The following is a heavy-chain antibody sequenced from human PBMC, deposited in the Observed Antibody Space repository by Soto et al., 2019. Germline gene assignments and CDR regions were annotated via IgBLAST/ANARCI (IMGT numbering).Heavy chain of an antibody. CDR2: IWYDGSNK. D-gene: IGHD5-12*01. J-gene: IGHJ4*02. CDR1: GFTFSNYG. V-gene: IGHV3-33*01. Sequence: QVQLVESGGGVVQPGRSLRLSCAASGFTFSNYGMHWVRQAPGKGLEWVAVIWYDGSNKYYADSVKGRFTISRDNSKNPLYLQMNSLRAEDTAVYYCARGKVASIDYWGQGALVTVSS. CDR3: ARGKVASIDY.